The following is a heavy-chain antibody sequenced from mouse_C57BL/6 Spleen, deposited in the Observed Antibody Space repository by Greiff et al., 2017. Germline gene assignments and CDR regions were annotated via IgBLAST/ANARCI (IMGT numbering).Heavy chain of an antibody. CDR3: ARDSSGYVPLTGV. Sequence: VQLQQSGPELVKPGASVKISCKASGYSFTDYNMNWVKQSTGKSLEWIGVINPNCGTTNYNQKFKGKATLTVDKSSSTAYMQRNSLTSEDSAVYYCARDSSGYVPLTGVWGTGTTVTVST. D-gene: IGHD3-2*02. J-gene: IGHJ1*03. CDR1: GYSFTDYN. CDR2: INPNCGTT. V-gene: IGHV1-39*01.